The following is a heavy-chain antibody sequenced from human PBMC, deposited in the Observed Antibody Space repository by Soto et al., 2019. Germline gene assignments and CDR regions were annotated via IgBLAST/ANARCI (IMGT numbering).Heavy chain of an antibody. D-gene: IGHD6-13*01. CDR2: IWYDGSNK. CDR1: GFTFSNYG. Sequence: QVQLVESGGGVFQPGRSLRLSCTASGFTFSNYGMHWVRQAPGKGLEWVAVIWYDGSNKYYADSVKGRFTISRENSKKPLYLQVNTLRAEDAAVYYCARPYSSSWVVFDNWGQGTLVTASS. J-gene: IGHJ4*02. V-gene: IGHV3-33*01. CDR3: ARPYSSSWVVFDN.